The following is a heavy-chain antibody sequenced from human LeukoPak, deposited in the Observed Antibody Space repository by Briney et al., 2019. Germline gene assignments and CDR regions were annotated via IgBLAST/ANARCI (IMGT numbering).Heavy chain of an antibody. CDR1: GFTCSSYA. CDR3: AKDWVDFWSGAFFDY. J-gene: IGHJ4*02. D-gene: IGHD3-3*01. CDR2: ISGSGGST. Sequence: PGGSLRLSCAASGFTCSSYAMSWVRQAPGKGLEWVSAISGSGGSTYYADSVKGRFTISRDNSKNTLYLQMNSLRAEDTAVYYCAKDWVDFWSGAFFDYWGQGTLVTVSS. V-gene: IGHV3-23*01.